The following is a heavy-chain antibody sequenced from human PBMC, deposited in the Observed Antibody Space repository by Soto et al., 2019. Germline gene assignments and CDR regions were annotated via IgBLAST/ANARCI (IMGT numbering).Heavy chain of an antibody. CDR1: GGTFSSYA. D-gene: IGHD1-26*01. J-gene: IGHJ2*01. Sequence: GASVKVSCKASGGTFSSYAISWVRQAPGQGLEWMGGIIPIFGTANYAQKFQGRVTITADESTSTAYMELSSLRSEDTAVYYCAREKHSGSTIYRWWYFDLWGRGTLVTVSS. CDR3: AREKHSGSTIYRWWYFDL. CDR2: IIPIFGTA. V-gene: IGHV1-69*13.